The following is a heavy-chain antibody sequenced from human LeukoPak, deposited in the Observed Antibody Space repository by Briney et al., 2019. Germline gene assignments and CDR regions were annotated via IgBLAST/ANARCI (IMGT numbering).Heavy chain of an antibody. J-gene: IGHJ5*02. CDR3: ARGPSYTSSWSYGAFDP. CDR2: IYYSGST. CDR1: GGSFSGYY. V-gene: IGHV4-59*01. D-gene: IGHD6-13*01. Sequence: SETLSLTCAVYGGSFSGYYWSYIRQPPGKGLEWIGYIYYSGSTNYNPSLKSRVTMSVDTSKNQLSLKLSSVTAADTAVYYCARGPSYTSSWSYGAFDPWGQGTLVTVSS.